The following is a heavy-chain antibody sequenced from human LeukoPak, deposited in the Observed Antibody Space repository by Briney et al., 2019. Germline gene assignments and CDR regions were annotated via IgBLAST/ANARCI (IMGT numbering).Heavy chain of an antibody. V-gene: IGHV1-8*01. CDR1: GYTVTSYD. J-gene: IGHJ5*02. CDR3: ARGDGVVVPAAWYNWFDP. Sequence: ASVKVSCKASGYTVTSYDINWVRQATGQGLEWMGWMNPNSGNTGYAQKFQGRVTMTRNTSISTAYMELSSLRSEDTAVYYCARGDGVVVPAAWYNWFDPWGQGTLVTVSS. D-gene: IGHD2-2*01. CDR2: MNPNSGNT.